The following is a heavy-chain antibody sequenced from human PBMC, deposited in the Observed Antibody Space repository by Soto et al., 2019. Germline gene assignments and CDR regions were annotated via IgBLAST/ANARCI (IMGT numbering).Heavy chain of an antibody. CDR1: GFTFSSYA. J-gene: IGHJ4*02. V-gene: IGHV3-23*01. Sequence: PGGSLRLSCAASGFTFSSYAMSWVRQAPGKGLEWVSAISGTDPVTYYADSVKGRFTISRDNAKNSLYLQMNSLRAEDTAVYYCARGPYDYVWGSDPPHFDYWGQGTLVTVSS. D-gene: IGHD3-16*02. CDR3: ARGPYDYVWGSDPPHFDY. CDR2: ISGTDPVT.